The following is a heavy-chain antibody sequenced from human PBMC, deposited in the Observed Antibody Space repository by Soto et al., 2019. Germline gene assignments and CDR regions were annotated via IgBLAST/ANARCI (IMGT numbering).Heavy chain of an antibody. V-gene: IGHV3-48*01. CDR3: ARDLVTIFGVGTNWFDP. CDR2: IRGTT. Sequence: GGSLRLSCAASGFTFTSYSMNWVRQAPGKGLEWVSYIRGTTHYADSVKGRFTISRDNARSSLYLQMNSLRSEDTAVYYCARDLVTIFGVGTNWFDPWGQGTLVTVSS. D-gene: IGHD3-3*01. CDR1: GFTFTSYS. J-gene: IGHJ5*02.